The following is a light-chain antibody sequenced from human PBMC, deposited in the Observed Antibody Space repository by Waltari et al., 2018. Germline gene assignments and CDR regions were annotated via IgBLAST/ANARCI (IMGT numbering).Light chain of an antibody. V-gene: IGLV1-44*01. J-gene: IGLJ1*01. CDR3: SAWYHSLHVHV. CDR1: SNNVGSRD. Sequence: QSALTQEASVSGTVGQTVTLSCAGNSNNVGSRDVGWYQQISRGAPKTVRFGTSLPSGIPDRFSGSKSATTASLTISGLQPDDEAEYFCSAWYHSLHVHVFGTGTQVTVL. CDR2: GTS.